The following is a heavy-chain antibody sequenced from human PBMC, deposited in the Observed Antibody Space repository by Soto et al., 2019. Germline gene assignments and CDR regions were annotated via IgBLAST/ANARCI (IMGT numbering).Heavy chain of an antibody. Sequence: KASETLSLTCTVSGGSISSSSYYWGWIRQPTGKGLEWIGSIYYSGSTYYKPSLKSRVTISVDTSKNQFSLKLSSVTAADTAVYFFARQCHSSSWYGYYYYYYMDVWGKGTTVTVSS. J-gene: IGHJ6*03. CDR2: IYYSGST. D-gene: IGHD6-13*01. CDR1: GGSISSSSYY. V-gene: IGHV4-39*01. CDR3: ARQCHSSSWYGYYYYYYMDV.